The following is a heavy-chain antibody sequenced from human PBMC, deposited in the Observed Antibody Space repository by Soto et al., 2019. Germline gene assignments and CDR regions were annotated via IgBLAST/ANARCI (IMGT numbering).Heavy chain of an antibody. Sequence: SETLSLTCAVSGGSISTTHWWTWVRQPPGKGLEWIGEIYHSGSTNYSPSLKSRVTISVDTSKNQFSLKLSSVTAADTAVYYCARTDYYYDISGYAPDAFDIWGRGTMVTVSS. D-gene: IGHD3-22*01. J-gene: IGHJ3*02. CDR2: IYHSGST. CDR3: ARTDYYYDISGYAPDAFDI. CDR1: GGSISTTHW. V-gene: IGHV4-4*02.